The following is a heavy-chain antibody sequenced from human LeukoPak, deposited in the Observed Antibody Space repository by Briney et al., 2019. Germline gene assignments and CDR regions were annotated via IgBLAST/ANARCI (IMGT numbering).Heavy chain of an antibody. D-gene: IGHD1-26*01. CDR2: ISGSGGST. V-gene: IGHV3-23*01. Sequence: GGSLRLSCAASGFTFSSYAMSWVRQAPGKGLEWISAISGSGGSTYYADSVKGRFTISRDNSKNTLYLQMNSLRAEDTAVYYCAKDRGQYSGSYEDYWGQGTLVTVSS. J-gene: IGHJ4*02. CDR1: GFTFSSYA. CDR3: AKDRGQYSGSYEDY.